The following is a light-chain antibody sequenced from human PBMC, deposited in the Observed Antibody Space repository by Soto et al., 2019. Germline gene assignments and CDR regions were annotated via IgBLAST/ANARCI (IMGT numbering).Light chain of an antibody. CDR1: SSDVGGYNY. V-gene: IGLV2-14*01. J-gene: IGLJ2*01. CDR2: EVN. CDR3: SSYTSSSTPQVV. Sequence: QSALTQPASVSGSPGQSITISCTGTSSDVGGYNYVSWYQHHPGKAPKLMIYEVNNRPSGVSNRFSGSKSVITASLTISGLQAEDEADYYCSSYTSSSTPQVVFGGGTKLTVL.